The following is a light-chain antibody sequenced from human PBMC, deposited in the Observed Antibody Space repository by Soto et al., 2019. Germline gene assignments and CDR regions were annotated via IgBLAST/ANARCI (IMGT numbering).Light chain of an antibody. V-gene: IGKV3-15*01. CDR1: QSVSSSY. J-gene: IGKJ1*01. CDR2: GAS. Sequence: EIVLTQSPGTLSLSPGERATLSCRASQSVSSSYLAWYQQKPGQAPRLFIYGASTRATGIPARFSGSGSGTEFTLTISSLQSEDFAVYYCQQYAKWPWTFGQGTKVDIK. CDR3: QQYAKWPWT.